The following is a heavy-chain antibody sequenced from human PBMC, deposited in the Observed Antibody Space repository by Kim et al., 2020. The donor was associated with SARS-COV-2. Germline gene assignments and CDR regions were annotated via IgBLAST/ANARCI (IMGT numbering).Heavy chain of an antibody. J-gene: IGHJ3*01. CDR1: GFIFSSRA. Sequence: GGSLRLSCAASGFIFSSRAMSWVRQAPGKGLEWVSAISGSGDSTYYADSVKGRFTISRDNSKNTLYLQMNSLRAEDTAVYYCAKDSTGYFPHDAFDFWGQGTMVTVSS. CDR2: ISGSGDST. D-gene: IGHD3-22*01. V-gene: IGHV3-23*01. CDR3: AKDSTGYFPHDAFDF.